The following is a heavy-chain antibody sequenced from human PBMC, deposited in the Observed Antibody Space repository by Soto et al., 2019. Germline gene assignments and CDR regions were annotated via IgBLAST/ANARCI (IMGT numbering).Heavy chain of an antibody. D-gene: IGHD5-12*01. CDR3: ARTVPGDGYKKARKAFDI. CDR2: INHSGST. CDR1: GGSFSGCY. J-gene: IGHJ3*02. V-gene: IGHV4-34*01. Sequence: PSETLSLTSADYGGSFSGCYWSWIRQPPGKGLEWIGEINHSGSTNYNPSLKSRVTISVDTSKNQFSLKLSSVTAADTAVYYCARTVPGDGYKKARKAFDIWGQGTMVT.